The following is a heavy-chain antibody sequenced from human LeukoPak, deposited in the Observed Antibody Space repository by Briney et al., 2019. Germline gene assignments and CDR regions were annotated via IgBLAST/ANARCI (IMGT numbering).Heavy chain of an antibody. V-gene: IGHV5-51*01. J-gene: IGHJ4*02. CDR1: GYSFTSYW. CDR2: IYPGDSDT. D-gene: IGHD3-3*01. Sequence: GESLKISCKGSGYSFTSYWIAWVRQMPGKGLEWMGIIYPGDSDTRYSPSFQGQVTMSADKSISTAYLQWSSLKASDTAMYYCARVTGGGSGYSYFDYWGQGTLVTVPP. CDR3: ARVTGGGSGYSYFDY.